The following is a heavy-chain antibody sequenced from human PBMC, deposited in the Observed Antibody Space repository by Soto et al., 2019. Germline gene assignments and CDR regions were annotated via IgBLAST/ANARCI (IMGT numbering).Heavy chain of an antibody. J-gene: IGHJ4*02. Sequence: SETLSLTCTGSGASISSSGSYWTWIRQHPGKGLEWIGYTYASGGTNYNLSLQSRATISVDTSKNEFSLKLTSVTAADTAVYFCAREGSTGSYSLDHWGPGTLVTVSS. D-gene: IGHD2-8*02. CDR2: TYASGGT. CDR3: AREGSTGSYSLDH. V-gene: IGHV4-31*03. CDR1: GASISSSGSY.